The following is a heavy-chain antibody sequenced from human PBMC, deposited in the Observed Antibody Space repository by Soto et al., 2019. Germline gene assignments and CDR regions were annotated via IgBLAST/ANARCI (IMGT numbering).Heavy chain of an antibody. CDR1: GFTVSNNY. CDR2: IYSGGYT. CDR3: GTQRGGGGY. Sequence: EVQLVESGGGLIQPGGSLRLSCAVSGFTVSNNYMSWVRQAPGKGLEGVSVIYSGGYTAYGDSVKGRFTISRDNSKNTIYLQRNARRAGDTAVFYGGTQRGGGGYWGQGTLVTVSS. D-gene: IGHD6-25*01. V-gene: IGHV3-53*01. J-gene: IGHJ4*02.